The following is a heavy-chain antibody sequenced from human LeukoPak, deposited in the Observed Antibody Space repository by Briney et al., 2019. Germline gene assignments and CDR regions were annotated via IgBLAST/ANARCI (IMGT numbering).Heavy chain of an antibody. CDR2: ISGSGGST. CDR3: AKLLMATVTYFDY. D-gene: IGHD4-17*01. V-gene: IGHV3-23*01. Sequence: GGSLRLSCAASGFTFSSYAMSWVRQAPGKGLEWVSAISGSGGSTYYADSVKGRFTISRDNPKNTLYLQMNSLRAEDTAVYYCAKLLMATVTYFDYWGQGTLVTVSS. CDR1: GFTFSSYA. J-gene: IGHJ4*02.